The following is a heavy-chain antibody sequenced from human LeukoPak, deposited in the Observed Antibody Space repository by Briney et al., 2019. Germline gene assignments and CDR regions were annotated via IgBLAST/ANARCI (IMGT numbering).Heavy chain of an antibody. D-gene: IGHD3-22*01. Sequence: PSETLSLTCTVSGGSISSYYWSWIRQPPGKGLEWIGYIYYSGSTNHNPSLKSRVTISVDTSKNQFSLKLSSVTAADTAVYYCARGADSSGYYSSWYFDLWGRGTLVTVSS. V-gene: IGHV4-59*01. CDR2: IYYSGST. CDR3: ARGADSSGYYSSWYFDL. J-gene: IGHJ2*01. CDR1: GGSISSYY.